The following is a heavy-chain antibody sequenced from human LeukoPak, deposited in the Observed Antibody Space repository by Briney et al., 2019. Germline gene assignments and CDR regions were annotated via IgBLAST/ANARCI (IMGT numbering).Heavy chain of an antibody. V-gene: IGHV3-48*01. D-gene: IGHD3-16*01. Sequence: PGRSLRLSCAASGFTFSSYIVNWVRQAPGKGLEWVSYISSSSSTIYYADSVKGRFTISRDNAKNSLYLQMNSLRAEDTAVYYCARDDAFFDYWGQGTLVTVSS. CDR1: GFTFSSYI. CDR3: ARDDAFFDY. J-gene: IGHJ4*02. CDR2: ISSSSSTI.